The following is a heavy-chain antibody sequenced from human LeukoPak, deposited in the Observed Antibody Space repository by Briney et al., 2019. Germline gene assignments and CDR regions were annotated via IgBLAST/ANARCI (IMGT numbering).Heavy chain of an antibody. CDR1: GGSISSSSYY. Sequence: SETLSLTCTVSGGSISSSSYYWGWIRQPPGKGLEWIGSIYYSGSTNYNPSLKSRVTISVDTSKNQFSLKLSSVTAADTAVYYCARGDHSSGYYSPYYFDHWGQGTLVTVSS. D-gene: IGHD3-22*01. CDR3: ARGDHSSGYYSPYYFDH. J-gene: IGHJ4*02. CDR2: IYYSGST. V-gene: IGHV4-39*07.